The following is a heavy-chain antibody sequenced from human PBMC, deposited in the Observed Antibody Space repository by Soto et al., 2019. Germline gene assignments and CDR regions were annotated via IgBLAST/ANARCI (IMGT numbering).Heavy chain of an antibody. CDR3: ARDYIAARQVNYYYYGMDV. CDR1: GFTFSSYG. CDR2: IWYDGSNK. V-gene: IGHV3-33*01. J-gene: IGHJ6*01. Sequence: QVQLVESGGGVVQPGRSLRLSCAASGFTFSSYGMHWVRQAPGKGLELVAVIWYDGSNKYYADSVKGRFTISRDNSKNTLYLQMNSLRAEDTAVYYCARDYIAARQVNYYYYGMDVWGQGTTVTVSS. D-gene: IGHD6-6*01.